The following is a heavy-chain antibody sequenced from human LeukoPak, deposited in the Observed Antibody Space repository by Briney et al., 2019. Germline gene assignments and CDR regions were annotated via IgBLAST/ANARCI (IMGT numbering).Heavy chain of an antibody. Sequence: GGSLRLSCAASGFTVSSNYMSWVRQAPGKGLEWVSIIYSGGSTFYADSVKGRFTISKDNSKNTLYLQMNSLRAEDTAVYYCAKRRLNNWNDAIADYFDYWGQGTLVTVSS. J-gene: IGHJ4*02. CDR2: IYSGGST. CDR3: AKRRLNNWNDAIADYFDY. D-gene: IGHD1-20*01. V-gene: IGHV3-53*01. CDR1: GFTVSSNY.